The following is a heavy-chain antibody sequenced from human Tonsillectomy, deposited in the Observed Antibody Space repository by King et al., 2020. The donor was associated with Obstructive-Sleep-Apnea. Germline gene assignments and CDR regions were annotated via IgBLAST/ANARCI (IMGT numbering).Heavy chain of an antibody. V-gene: IGHV1-8*01. CDR1: GYTFATYD. Sequence: GSGRGSGYTFATYDRNGVRQATGQGLEWMGWMNPKSGNTGYAQKFQGRDNTARNTSRSTAYMELSSLRSEDTAVYYCARAPPEDNWTAMDWVCDLWGRGTLVTVSS. CDR2: MNPKSGNT. J-gene: IGHJ2*01. CDR3: ARAPPEDNWTAMDWVCDL. D-gene: IGHD5-18*01.